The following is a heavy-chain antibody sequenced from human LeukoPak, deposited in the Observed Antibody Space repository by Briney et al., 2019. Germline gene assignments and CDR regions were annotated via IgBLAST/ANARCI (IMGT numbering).Heavy chain of an antibody. V-gene: IGHV4-34*01. D-gene: IGHD6-13*01. CDR3: ARGKRGQQLVRNNWFDP. CDR2: INHSGST. Sequence: SETLSLTCAVYGGSFSGYYWSWIRQPPGKGLEWNGEINHSGSTNYNPSLKSRVTISVDTSKNQFSLKLSSVTAADTAVYYCARGKRGQQLVRNNWFDPWGQGTLVTVSS. J-gene: IGHJ5*02. CDR1: GGSFSGYY.